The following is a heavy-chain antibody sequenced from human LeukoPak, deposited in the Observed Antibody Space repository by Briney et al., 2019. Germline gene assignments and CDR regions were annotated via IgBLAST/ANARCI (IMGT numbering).Heavy chain of an antibody. CDR3: ARVKYCSSTSCYSPFDAFDI. D-gene: IGHD2-2*01. Sequence: SETLSLTCTVSGGSISSYYWSWIRQPPGKGLEWIGYIYYSGSTNYNPSLKSRVTISVDTSKNQFSLKLSSVTAADTAVYYCARVKYCSSTSCYSPFDAFDIWGQGTMVTVSS. V-gene: IGHV4-59*01. J-gene: IGHJ3*02. CDR1: GGSISSYY. CDR2: IYYSGST.